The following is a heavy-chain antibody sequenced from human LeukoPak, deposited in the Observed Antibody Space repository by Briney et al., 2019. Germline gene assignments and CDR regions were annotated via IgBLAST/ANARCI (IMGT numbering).Heavy chain of an antibody. CDR2: ISGSGGST. J-gene: IGHJ4*02. Sequence: TGGSLRLSCAASGSTFSSYAMSWVRQAPGKGLEWVSAISGSGGSTYYADSVKGRFTISRDNSKNTLYLQMNSLRAEDTAVYYCAKAFLDYYDRSFFDYWGQGTLVTVSS. CDR1: GSTFSSYA. V-gene: IGHV3-23*01. CDR3: AKAFLDYYDRSFFDY. D-gene: IGHD3-22*01.